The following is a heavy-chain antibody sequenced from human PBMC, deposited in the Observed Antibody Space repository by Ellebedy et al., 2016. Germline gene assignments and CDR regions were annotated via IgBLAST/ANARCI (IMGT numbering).Heavy chain of an antibody. V-gene: IGHV1-18*04. CDR1: GYTFTTFS. J-gene: IGHJ4*02. Sequence: ASVKVSCXASGYTFTTFSITWVRQAPGQGLEWMGFVNTFSGNTKFAQKFQGRVSMTTDSSTHTACMDLRSLRSDDTAMYYCAKTSGWGYGENWGQGTLVTVSS. CDR3: AKTSGWGYGEN. D-gene: IGHD3-10*01. CDR2: VNTFSGNT.